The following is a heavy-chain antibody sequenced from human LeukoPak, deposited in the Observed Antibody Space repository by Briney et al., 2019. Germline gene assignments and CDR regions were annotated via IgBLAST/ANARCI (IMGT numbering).Heavy chain of an antibody. CDR3: ARDQFNYYGSGSYYNYNWFDP. J-gene: IGHJ5*02. CDR2: ISSSGSTI. D-gene: IGHD3-10*01. CDR1: GFTFSDYY. Sequence: GGSLRLSCAASGFTFSDYYMSWIRQAPGKGLEWVSYISSSGSTIYYADSVKGRFTISRDNAKNSLYLQMNSLRAEDTAVYYCARDQFNYYGSGSYYNYNWFDPWGQGTLVTFSS. V-gene: IGHV3-11*01.